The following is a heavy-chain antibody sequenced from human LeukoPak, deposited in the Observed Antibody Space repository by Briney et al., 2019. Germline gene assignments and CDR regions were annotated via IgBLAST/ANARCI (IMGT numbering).Heavy chain of an antibody. V-gene: IGHV3-30*02. CDR2: IRYDGSNK. J-gene: IGHJ4*02. Sequence: PGGSLRLSCAASGFPFSSYGMHWVRQAPGKGLEWVAFIRYDGSNKYYADSVKGRFTISRDNSNNTLYLQMNSMRAEDTAVYSCAKAISEVVPIDYWGQGTLVTVSS. CDR1: GFPFSSYG. CDR3: AKAISEVVPIDY. D-gene: IGHD3-3*01.